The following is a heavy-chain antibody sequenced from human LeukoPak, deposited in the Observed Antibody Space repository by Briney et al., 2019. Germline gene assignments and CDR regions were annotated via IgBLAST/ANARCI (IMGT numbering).Heavy chain of an antibody. CDR3: ARVRGDAGYSDY. CDR1: GYTFTGYY. CDR2: INPGSGDT. J-gene: IGHJ4*02. D-gene: IGHD3-10*01. Sequence: EASVKVSCKASGYTFTGYYIHWVRQAPGQGLEWMGWINPGSGDTNYARKFQGRVTMTRDTSVSTVYMDLSRLRSDDTAVFYCARVRGDAGYSDYWGQGTLVTVSS. V-gene: IGHV1-2*02.